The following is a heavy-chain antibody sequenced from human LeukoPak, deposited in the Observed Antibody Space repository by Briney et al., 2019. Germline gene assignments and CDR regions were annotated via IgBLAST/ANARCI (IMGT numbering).Heavy chain of an antibody. CDR2: ISSSGSTI. J-gene: IGHJ4*02. CDR3: AGDWDTGGSCYSDY. V-gene: IGHV3-11*04. Sequence: MSGGSLRLSCAASGFTFSDYYMSWIRQAPGKGLEWVSYISSSGSTIYYADSVKGRFTISRDNAKNSLYLQMNSLRAEDTAVYYCAGDWDTGGSCYSDYWGQGILVTVSS. D-gene: IGHD2-15*01. CDR1: GFTFSDYY.